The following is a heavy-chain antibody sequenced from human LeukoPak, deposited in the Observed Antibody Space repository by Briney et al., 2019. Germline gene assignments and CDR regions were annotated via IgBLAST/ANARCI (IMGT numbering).Heavy chain of an antibody. V-gene: IGHV4-39*01. CDR3: ARQNSAARLNV. CDR2: IYYSGST. D-gene: IGHD2-15*01. Sequence: SETLSLTCTVSGDSISSGTYSWGWIRQPPGKGLEWIGSIYYSGSTYYNPSLKSRVTISVDTSKSQFSLQLSSVTAADTAVYFCARQNSAARLNVWGQGTTVTVSS. CDR1: GDSISSGTYS. J-gene: IGHJ6*02.